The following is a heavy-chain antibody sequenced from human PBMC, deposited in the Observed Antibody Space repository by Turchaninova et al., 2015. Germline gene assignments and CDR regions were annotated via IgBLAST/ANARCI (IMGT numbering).Heavy chain of an antibody. CDR1: GYTFTSYG. V-gene: IGHV1-18*01. CDR3: ARSLGGYNYDY. J-gene: IGHJ4*02. D-gene: IGHD5-24*01. Sequence: VQLVPSGAEIKKPGASVRVYCKASGYTFTSYGISWVRQAPGQGLDWMGWISAYNTNTNYTQKLQGRVTMTTDTSTSTAYMELRSLRSDDTAVYYCARSLGGYNYDYWGQGTLVTVSS. CDR2: ISAYNTNT.